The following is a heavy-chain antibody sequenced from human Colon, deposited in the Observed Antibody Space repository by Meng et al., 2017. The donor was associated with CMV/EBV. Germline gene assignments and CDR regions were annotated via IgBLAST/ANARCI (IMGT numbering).Heavy chain of an antibody. V-gene: IGHV4-39*07. D-gene: IGHD2-21*01. Sequence: SETLSLTCSVSGGSISGGGYWGWYRQPPGKGLEYIGNIYYTGGTNYNPALKSRVTMSVDTTKNQFSLKMRSVTAADTAVYYCAKDSQHQLIGDWGQGTLVTVS. J-gene: IGHJ4*02. CDR1: GGSISGGGY. CDR2: IYYTGGT. CDR3: AKDSQHQLIGD.